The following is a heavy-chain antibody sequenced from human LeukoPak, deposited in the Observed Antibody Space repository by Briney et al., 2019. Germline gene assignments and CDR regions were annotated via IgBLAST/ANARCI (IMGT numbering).Heavy chain of an antibody. CDR3: ARVHYSGSGLSSYFDY. Sequence: SETLSLTCTVSGGSISSYYWSWIRQPPGKRLEWIGYIDYTGSANYNPSLKSRVTISVDTSKNQFSLKLSSVTAADTAVYYCARVHYSGSGLSSYFDYWGQGTLVTVSA. V-gene: IGHV4-59*01. D-gene: IGHD3-10*01. CDR1: GGSISSYY. CDR2: IDYTGSA. J-gene: IGHJ4*02.